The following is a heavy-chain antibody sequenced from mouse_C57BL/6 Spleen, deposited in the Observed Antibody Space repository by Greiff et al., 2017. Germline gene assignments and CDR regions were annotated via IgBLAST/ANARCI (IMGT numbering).Heavy chain of an antibody. D-gene: IGHD2-1*01. CDR2: IYPGDGDT. J-gene: IGHJ4*01. CDR1: GYAFSSYW. CDR3: ARCVYGNGAMDY. Sequence: QVQLQQSGAELVKPGASVKISCKASGYAFSSYWMNWVKQRPGKGLEWIGQIYPGDGDTNYNGKFKGKATLTADKSSSTAYMQLSSLTSEDSAVYFCARCVYGNGAMDYWGQGTSVTVSS. V-gene: IGHV1-80*01.